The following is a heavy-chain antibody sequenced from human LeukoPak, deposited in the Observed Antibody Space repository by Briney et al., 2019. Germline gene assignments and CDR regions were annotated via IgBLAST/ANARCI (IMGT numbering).Heavy chain of an antibody. CDR3: ARDADLGATIIGAFDI. CDR1: GFTFSRYW. V-gene: IGHV3-7*01. Sequence: GGSLRLSCATSGFTFSRYWMSWVRQAPGKGLEWVANIKQDGSEKHYVDSVKGRFTISRDNAKNTVYLQMNSLRAEETAVYYCARDADLGATIIGAFDIWGQGKMVTVSS. D-gene: IGHD5-24*01. J-gene: IGHJ3*02. CDR2: IKQDGSEK.